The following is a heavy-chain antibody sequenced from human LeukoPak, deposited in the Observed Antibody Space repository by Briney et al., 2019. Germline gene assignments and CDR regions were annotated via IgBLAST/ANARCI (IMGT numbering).Heavy chain of an antibody. D-gene: IGHD1-26*01. J-gene: IGHJ4*02. Sequence: PSETLSLTCTVSGASISSHYWSWIRQTPGKGLEWIGYLYYSGSTNYNPSLKSRVTISVDTSKNQFSLKLSSVTAADTAVYYCAREVGTLLDYWGQGTLVTVSS. CDR1: GASISSHY. CDR3: AREVGTLLDY. CDR2: LYYSGST. V-gene: IGHV4-59*11.